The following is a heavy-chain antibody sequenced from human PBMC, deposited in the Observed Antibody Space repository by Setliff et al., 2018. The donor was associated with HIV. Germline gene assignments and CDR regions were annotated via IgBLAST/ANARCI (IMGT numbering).Heavy chain of an antibody. J-gene: IGHJ4*02. CDR2: ISSSGSTI. D-gene: IGHD3-22*01. CDR1: GFTFSSYE. V-gene: IGHV3-48*03. Sequence: GGSLRLSCAASGFTFSSYEMNWVRQAPGKGLEWVSYISSSGSTIYYADSVKGRFTISRDNSKNTLCLQMNSLRAEDTAVYYCAKDRYYDSSGSPFDYWGQGTLVTVSS. CDR3: AKDRYYDSSGSPFDY.